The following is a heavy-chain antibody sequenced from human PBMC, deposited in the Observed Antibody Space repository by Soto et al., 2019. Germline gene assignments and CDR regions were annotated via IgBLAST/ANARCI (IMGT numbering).Heavy chain of an antibody. Sequence: GASVKVSCKASGYTFTSYYMHWVRQAPGQGLEWMGIINPSGGSTSYAQKFQGRVTMTRDTSTSTVYMELSSLRSEDTAVYYCARGGSSGWYFAEHFQHWGQGTLVTVSS. CDR1: GYTFTSYY. CDR2: INPSGGST. V-gene: IGHV1-46*01. CDR3: ARGGSSGWYFAEHFQH. J-gene: IGHJ1*01. D-gene: IGHD6-19*01.